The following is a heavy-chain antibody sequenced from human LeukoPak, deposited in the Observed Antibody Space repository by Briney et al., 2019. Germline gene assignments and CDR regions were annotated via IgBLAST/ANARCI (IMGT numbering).Heavy chain of an antibody. J-gene: IGHJ4*02. CDR3: ARQSNYYDSSGYYSPFDY. D-gene: IGHD3-22*01. Sequence: PGGSLRLSCAASGFTFSSYAMSSVRQAPGKGLEWVSAISGSGGSTYYADSVKGRFTISRDNSKNTLYLQMNSLRAEDTAVYYCARQSNYYDSSGYYSPFDYWGQGTLVTVSS. V-gene: IGHV3-23*01. CDR2: ISGSGGST. CDR1: GFTFSSYA.